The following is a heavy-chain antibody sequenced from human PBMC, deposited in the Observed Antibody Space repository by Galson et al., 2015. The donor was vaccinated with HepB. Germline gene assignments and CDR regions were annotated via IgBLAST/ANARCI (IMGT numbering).Heavy chain of an antibody. J-gene: IGHJ4*02. CDR3: AKGDSGIAAAADY. V-gene: IGHV3-30*18. D-gene: IGHD6-13*01. CDR2: ISYDGSNK. Sequence: SLRLSCAASGFTFSSYGMHWVRQAPGKGLEWVAVISYDGSNKYYADSVKGRFTISRDNSKNTLYLQMNSLRAEDTAVYYCAKGDSGIAAAADYWGQGTLVTVSS. CDR1: GFTFSSYG.